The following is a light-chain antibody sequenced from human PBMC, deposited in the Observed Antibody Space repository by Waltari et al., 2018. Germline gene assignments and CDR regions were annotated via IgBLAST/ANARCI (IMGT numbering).Light chain of an antibody. CDR3: QQYYSAPYT. V-gene: IGKV4-1*01. J-gene: IGKJ2*01. CDR1: QSVLYSSNNKNY. Sequence: VSLGERATINCKSSQSVLYSSNNKNYLTWYQQKPGQPPKLLIYWASTRESGVPDRFSGSASGTDFTLTISSLQAEDLAVYYCQQYYSAPYTFGQGTKLEIK. CDR2: WAS.